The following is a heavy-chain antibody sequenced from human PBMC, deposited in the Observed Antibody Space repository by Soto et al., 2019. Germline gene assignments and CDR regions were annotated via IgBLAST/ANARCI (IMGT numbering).Heavy chain of an antibody. J-gene: IGHJ5*02. CDR2: IYYRGST. V-gene: IGHV4-39*01. CDR1: GGSIRSSNYY. CDR3: ARPEAPNETSAWFDP. Sequence: QLQLQESGPGLVKPSETLSLTCTVSGGSIRSSNYYWGWIRQPPGKGLEWIGSIYYRGSTYYNPSLKSRVTIAVDTSKKEFSLKLSSVTAADTAVYYCARPEAPNETSAWFDPWGQGTLVTVSS. D-gene: IGHD3-22*01.